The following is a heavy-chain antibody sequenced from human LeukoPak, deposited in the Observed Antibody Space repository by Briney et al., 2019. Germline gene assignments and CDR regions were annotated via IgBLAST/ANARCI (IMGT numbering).Heavy chain of an antibody. CDR2: IRSKTNNYAT. V-gene: IGHV3-73*01. D-gene: IGHD1/OR15-1a*01. CDR1: GVTFSGSA. J-gene: IGHJ4*02. CDR3: SRRGYEQ. Sequence: PGGSLRLSCAASGVTFSGSAMHWVRQASGKGLEWVGHIRSKTNNYATTYAASVKGRFTISRDDSKNTAYLHMNSLKTEDTAVYYCSRRGYEQWGQGILVTVTS.